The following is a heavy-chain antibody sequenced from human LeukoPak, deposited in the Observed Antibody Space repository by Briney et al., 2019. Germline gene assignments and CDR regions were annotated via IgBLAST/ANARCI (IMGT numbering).Heavy chain of an antibody. CDR2: IYTSGST. Sequence: SETLSLTCTVSGGSISSYYWSWIRQPAGKGLEWIGRIYTSGSTNYNPSLKSRVTMSVDTSKNQFSLKLSSVTAADTAVYYCARSRYSSGWYDFDYRGQGTRVIVS. J-gene: IGHJ4*02. CDR3: ARSRYSSGWYDFDY. D-gene: IGHD6-19*01. CDR1: GGSISSYY. V-gene: IGHV4-4*07.